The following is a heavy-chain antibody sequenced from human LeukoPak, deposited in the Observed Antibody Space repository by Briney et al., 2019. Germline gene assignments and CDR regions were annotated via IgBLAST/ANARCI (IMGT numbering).Heavy chain of an antibody. Sequence: SVKVSCKASGDSFGRYGISWVRQAPGQGLEWMGRIIPLVDVTNYAQRFQGKVAITADRFTSTAYLELTSLTSDDTAVYYCARDMSPPGVLVTSDYGMDVWGRGTTVIVSS. CDR2: IIPLVDVT. J-gene: IGHJ6*02. CDR1: GDSFGRYG. V-gene: IGHV1-69*04. D-gene: IGHD2-8*02. CDR3: ARDMSPPGVLVTSDYGMDV.